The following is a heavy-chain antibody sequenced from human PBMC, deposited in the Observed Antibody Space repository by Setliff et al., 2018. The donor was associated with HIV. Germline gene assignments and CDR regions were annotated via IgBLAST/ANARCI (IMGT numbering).Heavy chain of an antibody. D-gene: IGHD6-13*01. V-gene: IGHV3-23*01. J-gene: IGHJ6*03. CDR1: GFTFSNYA. CDR3: AKTTPSSIRSPYYYYMDV. CDR2: ISGSGATT. Sequence: PGGSLRLSCAASGFTFSNYAMTWVRQAPGKGLKWVSGISGSGATTNYADSVKGRFTISRDNSKNTLYLQMSTLRAEDTAVYYCAKTTPSSIRSPYYYYMDVWGKGTTVTVSS.